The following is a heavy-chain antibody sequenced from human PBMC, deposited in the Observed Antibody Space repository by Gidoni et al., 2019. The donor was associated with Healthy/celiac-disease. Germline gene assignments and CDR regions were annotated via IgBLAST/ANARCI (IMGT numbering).Heavy chain of an antibody. CDR1: GYTLTELS. J-gene: IGHJ4*02. Sequence: HVQLVQSGAAVKKPGASVKVSFMVSGYTLTELSMHWVRQAPGKGLEWMGGFDPEDGETIYAQKFQGRVTMTEDTSTDTAYMELSSLRSEETAVYYCATGWAGGQWLAHLIFDYWGQGTLVTVSS. CDR3: ATGWAGGQWLAHLIFDY. V-gene: IGHV1-24*01. CDR2: FDPEDGET. D-gene: IGHD6-19*01.